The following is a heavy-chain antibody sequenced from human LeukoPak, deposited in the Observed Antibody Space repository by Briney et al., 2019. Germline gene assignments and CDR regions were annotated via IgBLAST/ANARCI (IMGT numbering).Heavy chain of an antibody. D-gene: IGHD1-26*01. J-gene: IGHJ4*02. V-gene: IGHV4-59*08. CDR1: GGSISGYY. Sequence: SETLSLTCSVSGGSISGYYWSWIRQPPGKGLEWIGYIYYSGSTNYNPSLKSRVTISVDTSKNQFSLKLSSVTAADTAVYYCARRDSGSYYYWGQGTLVTVSS. CDR2: IYYSGST. CDR3: ARRDSGSYYY.